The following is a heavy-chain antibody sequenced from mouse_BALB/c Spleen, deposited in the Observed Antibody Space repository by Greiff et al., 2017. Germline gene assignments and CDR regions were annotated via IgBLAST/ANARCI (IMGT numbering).Heavy chain of an antibody. V-gene: IGHV1-77*01. CDR1: GYTFTDYY. D-gene: IGHD1-1*01. CDR3: ARGLLRRSFDY. CDR2: IYPGSGNT. Sequence: VQLQQSGAELVRPGASVKLSCKASGYTFTDYYINWVQQRTGQGLEWIGEIYPGSGNTYYNEKFKGKATLTADKSSSTAYMQLSSLTSEDSAVYFCARGLLRRSFDYWGQGTTLTVSA. J-gene: IGHJ2*01.